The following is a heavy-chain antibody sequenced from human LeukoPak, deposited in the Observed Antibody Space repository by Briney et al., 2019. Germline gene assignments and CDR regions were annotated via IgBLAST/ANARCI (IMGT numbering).Heavy chain of an antibody. V-gene: IGHV1-18*01. D-gene: IGHD4-17*01. CDR3: ARDLSLGRQNYGEPFDY. Sequence: ASVKVSCKTSGYAFTNYGISWVRQAPGQGPEWMGWISGYNGNTNYVQKFQGRVTMTTGTSTSTAYMELRSLRSDDTAVYYCARDLSLGRQNYGEPFDYWGQGTLVTVSS. CDR2: ISGYNGNT. J-gene: IGHJ4*02. CDR1: GYAFTNYG.